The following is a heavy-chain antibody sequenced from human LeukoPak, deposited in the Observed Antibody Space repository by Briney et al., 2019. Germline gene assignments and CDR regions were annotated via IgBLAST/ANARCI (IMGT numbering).Heavy chain of an antibody. CDR3: ARQGYYYDSSGYRYYYHGMDV. J-gene: IGHJ6*02. Sequence: SETLSLTCAVYGGSFSGYYWSWIRQPPGKGLEWIGEINHSGSTNYNPSLKSRVTISVDTSKNQFSLKLSSVTAADTAVYYCARQGYYYDSSGYRYYYHGMDVWGQGTTVTVSS. V-gene: IGHV4-34*01. CDR2: INHSGST. CDR1: GGSFSGYY. D-gene: IGHD3-22*01.